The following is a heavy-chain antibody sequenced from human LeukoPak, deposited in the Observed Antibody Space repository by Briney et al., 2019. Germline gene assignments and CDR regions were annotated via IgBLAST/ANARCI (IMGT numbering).Heavy chain of an antibody. D-gene: IGHD5-18*01. Sequence: SETLSLTCTVSGGSISSYYWSWIRQPAGKGLEWIGRIYTSGSTNYNPSLKSRVTMSVDTSKNQFSLKLSSVTAADTAVYYCARDLSGYSYGASGPWFDPWGQGTLVTVSS. CDR2: IYTSGST. J-gene: IGHJ5*02. CDR1: GGSISSYY. V-gene: IGHV4-4*07. CDR3: ARDLSGYSYGASGPWFDP.